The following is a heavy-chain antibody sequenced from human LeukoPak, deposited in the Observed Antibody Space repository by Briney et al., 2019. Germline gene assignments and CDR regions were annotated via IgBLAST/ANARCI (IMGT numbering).Heavy chain of an antibody. V-gene: IGHV4-34*01. Sequence: SETLSLTCAVYGGSFSGYYWSWIRQPPGKGLEWIGEINHSGSTNYNPSLKSRVTISVDTSKNQFSLKLSSMTAADTAVYYCARLMPGYNWNKGVYWFDPWGQGTLVTVSS. CDR1: GGSFSGYY. CDR2: INHSGST. D-gene: IGHD1/OR15-1a*01. CDR3: ARLMPGYNWNKGVYWFDP. J-gene: IGHJ5*02.